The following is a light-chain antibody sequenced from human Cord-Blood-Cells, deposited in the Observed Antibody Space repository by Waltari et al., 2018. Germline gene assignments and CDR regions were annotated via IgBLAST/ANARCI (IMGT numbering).Light chain of an antibody. CDR2: WAS. CDR1: QSVLYSSNNKNY. Sequence: DIVMTQSPDSLAVSLGERATINCKSSQSVLYSSNNKNYLAWYQQKPGQSPKLLIYWASTRQSGVPDRFSGSGSGTDLTLTISSLQAEDVAVYYCQQYYSTPLTFGGGTKVEIK. CDR3: QQYYSTPLT. J-gene: IGKJ4*01. V-gene: IGKV4-1*01.